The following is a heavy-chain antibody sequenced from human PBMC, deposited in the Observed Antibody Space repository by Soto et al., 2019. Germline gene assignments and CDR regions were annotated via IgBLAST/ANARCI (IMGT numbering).Heavy chain of an antibody. CDR2: IYYSGTT. J-gene: IGHJ4*02. V-gene: IGHV4-39*01. CDR1: GGSISSSSYY. Sequence: PSETLSLTCTVSGGSISSSSYYWGWIRQTPGKGLEWIGSIYYSGTTNYNPSLKSRVSISVDTSKNQFSLRLSSVTAVDTAIYSCARLRGYCSGGSCYHFDCWGQGTLVTVSS. CDR3: ARLRGYCSGGSCYHFDC. D-gene: IGHD2-15*01.